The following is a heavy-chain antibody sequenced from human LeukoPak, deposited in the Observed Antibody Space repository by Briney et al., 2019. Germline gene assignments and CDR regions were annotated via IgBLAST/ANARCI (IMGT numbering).Heavy chain of an antibody. CDR2: ISQDGSKE. V-gene: IGHV3-7*01. CDR3: VRDGGVSGYDLLDY. Sequence: GGSLRLSCTASGFIFSNYWMTWVCQAPGKGLEWVAQISQDGSKEYYVDSVKARFSISRDNARNSLSLQMNSLSAEDTAVYYCVRDGGVSGYDLLDYWGQGTLVTVSS. D-gene: IGHD5-12*01. J-gene: IGHJ4*02. CDR1: GFIFSNYW.